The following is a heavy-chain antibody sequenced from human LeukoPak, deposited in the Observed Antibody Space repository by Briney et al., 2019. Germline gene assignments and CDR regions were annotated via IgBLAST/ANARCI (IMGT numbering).Heavy chain of an antibody. D-gene: IGHD6-19*01. CDR2: INPNSGGT. V-gene: IGHV1-2*06. CDR1: GYTFTGYY. CDR3: ARDGYSSGWYDY. J-gene: IGHJ4*02. Sequence: GASVKVSCRASGYTFTGYYMHWVRQAPGQGLEWMGRINPNSGGTNYAQKFQGRVTMTRDTSISTAYMELSRLRSDDTAVYYCARDGYSSGWYDYWGQGTLVTVSS.